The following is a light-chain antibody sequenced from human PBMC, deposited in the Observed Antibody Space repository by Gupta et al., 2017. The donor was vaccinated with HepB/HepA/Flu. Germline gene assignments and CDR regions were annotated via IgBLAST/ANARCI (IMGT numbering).Light chain of an antibody. V-gene: IGLV1-40*01. CDR1: SSNIGAGYD. Sequence: QSVLTQPPSVSGAPGQRVTFSCTGSSSNIGAGYDVHWYQQLPGTAPKLLIYGNSNLPSGVPDRFSGYKSGTSASLAITGLQAEDEADYYCQSYDSSLSGWVFGGGTKLTVL. CDR3: QSYDSSLSGWV. J-gene: IGLJ3*02. CDR2: GNS.